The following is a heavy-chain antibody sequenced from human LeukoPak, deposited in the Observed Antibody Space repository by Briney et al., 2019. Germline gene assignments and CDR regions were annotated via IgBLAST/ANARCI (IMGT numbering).Heavy chain of an antibody. CDR1: GYTFTGYY. V-gene: IGHV1-18*04. Sequence: ASVKVSCKASGYTFTGYYMHWVRQAPGQGLEWMGWISAYNGNTNYAQKLQGRVTMTTDTSTSTAYMELRSLRSDDTAVYYCARDRDGWYQLRSRDERRSDPWGQGTLVTVSS. J-gene: IGHJ5*02. CDR3: ARDRDGWYQLRSRDERRSDP. D-gene: IGHD2-2*01. CDR2: ISAYNGNT.